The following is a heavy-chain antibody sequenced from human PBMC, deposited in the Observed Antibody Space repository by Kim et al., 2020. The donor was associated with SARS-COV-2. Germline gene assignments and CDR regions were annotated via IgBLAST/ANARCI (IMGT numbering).Heavy chain of an antibody. CDR2: VNGGGGST. CDR3: ATGSGFDYYSGMDV. D-gene: IGHD3-10*01. CDR1: GFTFTNYA. V-gene: IGHV3-23*01. J-gene: IGHJ6*02. Sequence: GGSLRLSCAASGFTFTNYAMNWVRQAPGMGLEWVSAVNGGGGSTYHADSVKGRFTISTDKSKNTLYLQMNNLRGEDTAVYYCATGSGFDYYSGMDVWGQG.